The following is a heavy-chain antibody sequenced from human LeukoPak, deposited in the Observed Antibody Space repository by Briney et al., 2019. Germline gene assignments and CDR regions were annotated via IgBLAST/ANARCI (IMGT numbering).Heavy chain of an antibody. V-gene: IGHV3-74*01. CDR1: GFTSSNFW. J-gene: IGHJ4*02. CDR3: VMGGSSFSTYY. CDR2: INTDGSDI. D-gene: IGHD3-3*01. Sequence: GGSLRLSCAASGFTSSNFWVHWVRQTPGKGLVWVSYINTDGSDINYADSVKGRFTISRDNAKNTVYLQMNSLRAEDTAVYYCVMGGSSFSTYYWGQGTLVTVSS.